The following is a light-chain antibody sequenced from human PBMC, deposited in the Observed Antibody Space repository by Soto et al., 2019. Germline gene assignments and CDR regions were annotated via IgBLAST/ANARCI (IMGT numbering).Light chain of an antibody. Sequence: GDRVTLTCRASQSISSWLAWYQQKPGKAPKLLIYDASSLESGVPSRFSGSGSGTEFTLTISSLQPDDFATYYCQHPGTFGQGTKVEIK. CDR1: QSISSW. J-gene: IGKJ1*01. CDR2: DAS. CDR3: QHPGT. V-gene: IGKV1-5*01.